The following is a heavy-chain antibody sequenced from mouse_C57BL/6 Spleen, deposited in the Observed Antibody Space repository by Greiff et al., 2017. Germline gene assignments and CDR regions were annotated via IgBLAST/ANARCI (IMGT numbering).Heavy chain of an antibody. D-gene: IGHD2-4*01. J-gene: IGHJ3*01. V-gene: IGHV1-15*01. Sequence: VQLQQSGAELVRPGASVTLSCKASGYTFTDYEMHWVKQTPVHGLEWIGAIDPETGGTAYNQKFKGKAILTVDTSSSTAYMELHSLTSEDSAVYFCARGTLRPLFAYWGQGTLVTVSA. CDR1: GYTFTDYE. CDR2: IDPETGGT. CDR3: ARGTLRPLFAY.